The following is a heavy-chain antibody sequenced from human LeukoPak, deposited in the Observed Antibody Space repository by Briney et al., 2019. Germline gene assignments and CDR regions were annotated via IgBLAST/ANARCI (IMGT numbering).Heavy chain of an antibody. CDR2: IYYSGST. CDR1: GGSISSGDYY. D-gene: IGHD1-7*01. J-gene: IGHJ4*02. V-gene: IGHV4-39*01. CDR3: ARHPRYNWNFGLDY. Sequence: SETLSLTCTVSGGSISSGDYYWSWIRQPPGKGLEWIGYIYYSGSTYYNPSLKSRVTISVDTSKNQFSLKLSSVTAADTAVYYCARHPRYNWNFGLDYWGQGTLVTVSS.